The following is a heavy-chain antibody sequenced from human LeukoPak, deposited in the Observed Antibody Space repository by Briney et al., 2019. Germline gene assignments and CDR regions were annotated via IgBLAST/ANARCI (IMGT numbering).Heavy chain of an antibody. V-gene: IGHV3-30*02. CDR1: GFTFSSYG. Sequence: GGSLRLSCAASGFTFSSYGMHWVRQAPGQGLEGVALIRYDGNDKYYVATVKGRFTISRDNSKYTLYLQMNSLRGEDTAVYYCAKDRIAVRPGWFDPWGQGTLVTVSS. CDR3: AKDRIAVRPGWFDP. J-gene: IGHJ5*02. CDR2: IRYDGNDK. D-gene: IGHD6-6*01.